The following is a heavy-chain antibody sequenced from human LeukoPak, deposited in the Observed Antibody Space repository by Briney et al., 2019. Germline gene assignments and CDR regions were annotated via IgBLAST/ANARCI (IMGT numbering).Heavy chain of an antibody. J-gene: IGHJ4*02. CDR3: TGATSGYQQDY. V-gene: IGHV3-48*04. CDR1: GFTSGTYN. D-gene: IGHD2-2*01. Sequence: GGSLRLSCAVSGFTSGTYNMNWARQAPGKGLEWVSYIGSSGSPIYYADSVKGRFTISRDNVKNSLYLQMNSLRVEDTAVYYCTGATSGYQQDYWGQGTLVTVSS. CDR2: IGSSGSPI.